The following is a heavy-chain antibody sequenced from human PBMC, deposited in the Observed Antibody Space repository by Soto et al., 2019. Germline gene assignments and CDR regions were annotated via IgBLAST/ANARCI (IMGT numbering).Heavy chain of an antibody. CDR2: MNPNSGNT. V-gene: IGHV1-8*01. D-gene: IGHD2-2*01. CDR1: GYTFTSYD. Sequence: ASVKVSCKASGYTFTSYDINWVRQASGQGLEWMGWMNPNSGNTGYAQKFQGRVTMTRNTSISTAYMELSSLRSEDTAVYYCARLQQIVVQLLFWDGRYYYYYGMDVWGQGTTVTVSS. CDR3: ARLQQIVVQLLFWDGRYYYYYGMDV. J-gene: IGHJ6*02.